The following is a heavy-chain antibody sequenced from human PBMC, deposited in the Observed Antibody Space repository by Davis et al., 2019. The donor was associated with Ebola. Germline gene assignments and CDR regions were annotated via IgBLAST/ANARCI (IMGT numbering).Heavy chain of an antibody. Sequence: KVSCKGSGYRFTSYWIGWVRQMPEKGLEWMGIIYPGDSDTRYSPSFQGQVTISADKSITTAYLQWSSLKASDTAMYYCARRGAVYGAMVDYWGQGTLVTVSS. J-gene: IGHJ4*02. D-gene: IGHD4-17*01. CDR1: GYRFTSYW. V-gene: IGHV5-51*01. CDR3: ARRGAVYGAMVDY. CDR2: IYPGDSDT.